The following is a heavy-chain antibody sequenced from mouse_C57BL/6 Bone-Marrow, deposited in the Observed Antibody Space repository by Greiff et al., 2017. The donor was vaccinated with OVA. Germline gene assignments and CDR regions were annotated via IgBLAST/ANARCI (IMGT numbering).Heavy chain of an antibody. J-gene: IGHJ3*01. D-gene: IGHD4-1*01. V-gene: IGHV1-64*01. CDR1: GYTFTSYW. Sequence: QVQLKQPGAELVKPGASVKLSCKASGYTFTSYWMHWVKQRPGQGLEWIGMIHPNSGSTNYNEKFKSKATLTVDKSSSTAYMQLSSLTSEDSAVYYCARGGTGGFAYWGQGTLVTVSA. CDR3: ARGGTGGFAY. CDR2: IHPNSGST.